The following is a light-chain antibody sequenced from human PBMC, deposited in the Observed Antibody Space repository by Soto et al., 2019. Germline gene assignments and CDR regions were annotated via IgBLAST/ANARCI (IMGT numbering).Light chain of an antibody. CDR1: STDFVSYNR. J-gene: IGLJ3*02. CDR2: EVS. Sequence: QSALTQPPSVSGSPGQSVTISCTGTSTDFVSYNRVSWYQQPPGTAPKLMIYEVSNRPSGVSNRFSGSKSGNTASLTISGLQAEDEADYYCSSYTSSSTRVFGGGTQLTVL. CDR3: SSYTSSSTRV. V-gene: IGLV2-18*02.